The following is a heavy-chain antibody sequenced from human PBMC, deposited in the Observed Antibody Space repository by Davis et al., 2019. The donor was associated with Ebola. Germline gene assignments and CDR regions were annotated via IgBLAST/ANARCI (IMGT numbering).Heavy chain of an antibody. D-gene: IGHD6-19*01. V-gene: IGHV3-30*04. Sequence: GSLRLSCAASGFTFSSYAMHWVRQAPGKGLEWVAVISYDGSNKYYADSVKGRFTISRDNSKNTLYLQMNSLRAEDTAVYYCARSSAPRNWGQGTLVTVSS. CDR3: ARSSAPRN. J-gene: IGHJ4*02. CDR1: GFTFSSYA. CDR2: ISYDGSNK.